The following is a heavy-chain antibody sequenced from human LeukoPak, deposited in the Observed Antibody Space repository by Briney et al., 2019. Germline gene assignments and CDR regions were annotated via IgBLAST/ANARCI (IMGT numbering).Heavy chain of an antibody. CDR2: INHSGST. D-gene: IGHD3-3*01. CDR1: GGSFSGYY. V-gene: IGHV4-34*01. Sequence: PSETLSLTCAVYGGSFSGYYWSWVRQPPGKGLEWLGEINHSGSTNYNPSLKSRVTISVDTSKNQHSLKLSSVTAADTAVYYCASLNTSGYAFDIWAEGTMVTVSS. J-gene: IGHJ3*02. CDR3: ASLNTSGYAFDI.